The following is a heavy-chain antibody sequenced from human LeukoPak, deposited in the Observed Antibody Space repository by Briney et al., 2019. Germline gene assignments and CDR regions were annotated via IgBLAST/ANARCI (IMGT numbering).Heavy chain of an antibody. CDR2: ISPDGNSA. V-gene: IGHV3-74*03. Sequence: GGSLRLSCAASGFTFNRYWMHWVRQAPGKGLVWVSRISPDGNSATYADSVKGRFTNSRDNAKNTLYLQMNSLRAEDSAVYYCVSLDGVYYYHMDVWGQGTTVIVSS. D-gene: IGHD3/OR15-3a*01. CDR1: GFTFNRYW. CDR3: VSLDGVYYYHMDV. J-gene: IGHJ6*02.